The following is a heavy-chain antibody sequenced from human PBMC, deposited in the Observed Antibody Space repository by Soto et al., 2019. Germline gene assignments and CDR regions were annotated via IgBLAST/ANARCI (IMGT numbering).Heavy chain of an antibody. Sequence: GGSLRLSCAVSGFTFSAYWMHWVRQVPGKGLTWVSRISDDGSTATYADSVKGRFVISRDNAKNSLYLEMNTLRVDDSGLYYCARGPRVSSTGTGAHWGRGTLVTVSS. D-gene: IGHD1-1*01. CDR1: GFTFSAYW. CDR3: ARGPRVSSTGTGAH. V-gene: IGHV3-74*01. CDR2: ISDDGSTA. J-gene: IGHJ4*02.